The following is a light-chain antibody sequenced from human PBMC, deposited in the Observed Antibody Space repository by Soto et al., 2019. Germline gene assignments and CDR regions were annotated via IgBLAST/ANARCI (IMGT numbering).Light chain of an antibody. V-gene: IGKV4-1*01. CDR2: WAS. Sequence: DIVMTQSPDSLAVSLGERATINCKSSQSVLYRSNNKNYLAWYQQKPGQPPKLLIYWASTRESGVPDRFSGSGSGTDFTLTISRLQAEDVAVYYCQQYYSTPHSFGGGTKVEIK. J-gene: IGKJ4*01. CDR3: QQYYSTPHS. CDR1: QSVLYRSNNKNY.